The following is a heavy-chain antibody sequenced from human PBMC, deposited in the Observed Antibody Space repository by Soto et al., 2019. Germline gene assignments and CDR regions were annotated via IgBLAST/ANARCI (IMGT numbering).Heavy chain of an antibody. J-gene: IGHJ4*02. V-gene: IGHV1-69*13. CDR3: ARDRYGYCSGGRCPGVVYYFDY. CDR1: GGTFSGYA. D-gene: IGHD2-15*01. CDR2: IIPIFGTA. Sequence: ASVKVSCKASGGTFSGYAISWVRQAPGQGLEWMGGIIPIFGTANYAQKFQGRVTITADESRSTAYMELSSLRSEDTAVYYCARDRYGYCSGGRCPGVVYYFDYWGQGTLVTVSS.